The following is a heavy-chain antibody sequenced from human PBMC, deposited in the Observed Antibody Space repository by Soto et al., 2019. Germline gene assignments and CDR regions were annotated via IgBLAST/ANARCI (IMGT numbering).Heavy chain of an antibody. CDR3: ASASMLRGVIINWFDP. CDR1: GGTFSSYS. Sequence: QVQLVQSGAEVKKPGSSVKVSCKASGGTFSSYSFHWVRQAPGQGLEWMGGIIPMFDSPNYAQQFQGRVTITADESTTTAYMELSSLRSEDTAVYYCASASMLRGVIINWFDPWGQGTLVTVSS. CDR2: IIPMFDSP. J-gene: IGHJ5*02. D-gene: IGHD3-10*01. V-gene: IGHV1-69*01.